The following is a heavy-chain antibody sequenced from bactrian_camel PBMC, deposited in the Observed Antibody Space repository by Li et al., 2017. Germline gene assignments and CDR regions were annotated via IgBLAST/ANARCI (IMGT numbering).Heavy chain of an antibody. CDR2: IASAGKTT. J-gene: IGHJ4*01. CDR1: GFAFSGFA. Sequence: DVQLVESGGGSVQPGGSLRLSCAASGFAFSGFAMSWVRQAPGKGLEWVSYIASAGKTTYYADSVKGRFTISRDNAKNTLYLQLNSLKTEDTAKYYCANARGSWSEYAYWGQGTQVSVS. V-gene: IGHV3S31*01. D-gene: IGHD6*01. CDR3: ANARGSWSEYAY.